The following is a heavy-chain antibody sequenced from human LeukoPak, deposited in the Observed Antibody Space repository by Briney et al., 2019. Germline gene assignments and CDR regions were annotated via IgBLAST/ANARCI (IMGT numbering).Heavy chain of an antibody. CDR2: ISWNSGSI. V-gene: IGHV3-9*01. J-gene: IGHJ4*02. D-gene: IGHD3-3*01. Sequence: GRSLRLSCAASGFTFDDYAMHWVRQAPRKGLEWVSGISWNSGSIGYADSVKGRFTISRDNAKNSLYLQMNSLRAEDTALYYCAKGGSPYDFWSGYPDYWGQGTLVTVSS. CDR3: AKGGSPYDFWSGYPDY. CDR1: GFTFDDYA.